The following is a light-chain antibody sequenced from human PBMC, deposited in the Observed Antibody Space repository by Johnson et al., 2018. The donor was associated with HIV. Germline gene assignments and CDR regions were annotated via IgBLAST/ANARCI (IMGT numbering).Light chain of an antibody. V-gene: IGLV1-51*02. CDR2: ETN. CDR1: SSNIGNNY. J-gene: IGLJ1*01. Sequence: QSMLTQPPSVSAAPGQKVTISCSGSSSNIGNNYVSWYQHLPGTAPKLLIYETNKRPSGIPARFSGSKSGTSATLGITALQTGNEADYYCGTWDTSLSAYVFETGTKVTVL. CDR3: GTWDTSLSAYV.